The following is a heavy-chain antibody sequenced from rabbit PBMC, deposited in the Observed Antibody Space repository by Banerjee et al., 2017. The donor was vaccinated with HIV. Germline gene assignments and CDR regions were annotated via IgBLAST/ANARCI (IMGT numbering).Heavy chain of an antibody. CDR2: IYAGSGGST. Sequence: QEQLVESGGGLVKPEGSLTLTCTASGFSFSSSYWICWVRQAPGKGLEWIACIYAGSGGSTYYASWAKGRFTISKTSSTTVTLQMTSLTAADTATYFCARRGAGAAGDNYATGDAFDPWGQGTLVTVS. J-gene: IGHJ2*01. CDR3: ARRGAGAAGDNYATGDAFDP. CDR1: GFSFSSSYW. D-gene: IGHD6-1*01. V-gene: IGHV1S45*01.